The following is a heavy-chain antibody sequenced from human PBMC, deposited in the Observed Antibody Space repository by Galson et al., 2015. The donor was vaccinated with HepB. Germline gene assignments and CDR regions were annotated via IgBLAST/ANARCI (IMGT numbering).Heavy chain of an antibody. J-gene: IGHJ4*02. Sequence: SLRLSCAASGFTFSSYAMSWVRQTPGKGLEWVLGISGSGGSTYYADSVKGRFTISRDNSKNTLYLQMNSLRAEDTAIYYCAKGYSGRAPFDYWGQGTLVTVSS. CDR3: AKGYSGRAPFDY. CDR2: ISGSGGST. D-gene: IGHD1-26*01. V-gene: IGHV3-23*01. CDR1: GFTFSSYA.